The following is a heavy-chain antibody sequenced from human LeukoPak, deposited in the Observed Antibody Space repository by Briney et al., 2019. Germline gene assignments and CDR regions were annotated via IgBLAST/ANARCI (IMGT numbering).Heavy chain of an antibody. V-gene: IGHV3-21*01. CDR2: ITTGGEYI. Sequence: GSLRLSCEMSDSTFSKLYMSWVRQATGKGLEWVSSITTGGEYIFYADSMKGRFTISRDNAKNSLYLQMNSLRAEDTAMYYCARDWSFDSDDYYLYGFDIWGQGTRVTVSS. CDR1: DSTFSKLY. D-gene: IGHD3-22*01. J-gene: IGHJ3*02. CDR3: ARDWSFDSDDYYLYGFDI.